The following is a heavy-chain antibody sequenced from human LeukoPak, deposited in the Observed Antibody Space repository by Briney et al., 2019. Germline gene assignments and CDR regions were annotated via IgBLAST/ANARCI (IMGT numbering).Heavy chain of an antibody. D-gene: IGHD3-16*02. Sequence: GAAVKVSCTASGYTFTSYYMHLVRQAPGQGLEWMGIINPSGGSTSYAQKFQGRVSMTRYTSTGTVYMELSRMRFEDKAVYYCARGPPYDYVWGSYRDTAFDWFDPWGQGTLVTVSS. J-gene: IGHJ5*02. CDR1: GYTFTSYY. CDR3: ARGPPYDYVWGSYRDTAFDWFDP. V-gene: IGHV1-46*01. CDR2: INPSGGST.